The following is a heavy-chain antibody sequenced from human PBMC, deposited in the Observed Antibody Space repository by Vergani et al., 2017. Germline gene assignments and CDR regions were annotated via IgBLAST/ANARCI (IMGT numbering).Heavy chain of an antibody. J-gene: IGHJ4*02. CDR1: GGTFSSYA. CDR3: AGDPATYYYDSSGYNYFDY. V-gene: IGHV1-69*18. D-gene: IGHD3-22*01. CDR2: IIPIFGTA. Sequence: QVQLVQSGAEVKKPGSSVKVSCKASGGTFSSYAISWVRQAPGQGLEWMGRIIPIFGTANYAKKFQGRVTITADESTSTAYMELSSLRSEDTAVYYCAGDPATYYYDSSGYNYFDYWGQGTLVTVSS.